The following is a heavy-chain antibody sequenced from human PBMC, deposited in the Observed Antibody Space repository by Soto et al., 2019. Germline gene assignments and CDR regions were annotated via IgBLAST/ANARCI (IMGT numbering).Heavy chain of an antibody. CDR3: ARLGSLYGDYAVDY. D-gene: IGHD4-17*01. V-gene: IGHV3-53*01. CDR2: IYSGGST. CDR1: GFTVSSNY. Sequence: GGSLRLSCAASGFTVSSNYMSWVRQAPGKGLEWVSVIYSGGSTYYADSVKGRFTISRDNSKNTLYLQMNSLRAEDTAVYYCARLGSLYGDYAVDYWGQGTLVTVS. J-gene: IGHJ4*02.